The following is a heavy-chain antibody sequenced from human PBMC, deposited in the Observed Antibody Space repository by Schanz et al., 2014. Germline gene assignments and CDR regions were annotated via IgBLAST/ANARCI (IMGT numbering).Heavy chain of an antibody. CDR1: GGTFSSYT. J-gene: IGHJ2*01. V-gene: IGHV1-8*02. Sequence: QVQLVQSEAEVKKPGSSVKVSCKASGGTFSSYTISWVRQAPGQGLEWMGWMNPDSGTTNYAQKFQGRVTMTRNTSISTAYMELRSLRSDDTAHYYCVRVPSRDVSFDLWGRGTLVTVSS. CDR3: VRVPSRDVSFDL. CDR2: MNPDSGTT. D-gene: IGHD3-16*01.